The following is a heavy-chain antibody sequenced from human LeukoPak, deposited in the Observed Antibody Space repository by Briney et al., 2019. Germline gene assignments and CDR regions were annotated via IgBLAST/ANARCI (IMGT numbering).Heavy chain of an antibody. CDR3: ARVDCCSSTSCYRCYYYMDV. Sequence: GGSLRLSCAASGFTFSSYEMNWVRQAPGKGLEWVSYISSSGSTIYYADSVKGRFTISRDNAKNSLYLQMNSLRAEDTAVYYCARVDCCSSTSCYRCYYYMDVWGKGTTVTVSS. V-gene: IGHV3-48*03. D-gene: IGHD2-2*01. CDR1: GFTFSSYE. CDR2: ISSSGSTI. J-gene: IGHJ6*03.